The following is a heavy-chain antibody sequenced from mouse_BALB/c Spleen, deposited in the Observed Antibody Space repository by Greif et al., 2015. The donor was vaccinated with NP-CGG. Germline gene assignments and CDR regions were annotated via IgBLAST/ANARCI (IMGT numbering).Heavy chain of an antibody. CDR1: GFTFSDYY. J-gene: IGHJ2*01. Sequence: EVQGVESGGGLVKPGGSLKLSCAASGFTFSDYYMYWVRQTPEKRLEWVATISDGGSYTYYPDSVKGRFTISRDNAKNNLYLQMSSLKSEDTAMYYCAREGGYWGQGTTLTVSS. V-gene: IGHV5-4*02. CDR3: AREGGY. CDR2: ISDGGSYT.